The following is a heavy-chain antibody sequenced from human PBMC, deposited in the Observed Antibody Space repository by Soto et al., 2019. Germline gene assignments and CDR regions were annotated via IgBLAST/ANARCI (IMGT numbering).Heavy chain of an antibody. V-gene: IGHV1-69*02. CDR2: IIPILGIA. CDR1: GGTFSSYT. J-gene: IGHJ4*02. Sequence: SVKVSCKASGGTFSSYTISWVRQAPGQGLEWMGRIIPILGIANYAQKFQGRVTITADKSTSTAYMELSSLRSEDTAVYYCASIRVGSSSWYVFDYWGQGTLVTVSS. CDR3: ASIRVGSSSWYVFDY. D-gene: IGHD6-13*01.